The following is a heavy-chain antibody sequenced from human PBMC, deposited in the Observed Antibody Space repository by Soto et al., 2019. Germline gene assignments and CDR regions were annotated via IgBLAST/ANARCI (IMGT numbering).Heavy chain of an antibody. D-gene: IGHD1-1*01. CDR3: ARATGTLRSRNCDY. Sequence: SETLSLTCSVSGGSISTVGHYWTWIRQPPGKGLEWIGSIYRTGSTYYSKSLRSRLTMSVDTSKSQFSLRLSSVTAADTAVYYCARATGTLRSRNCDYWGQGSLVTSPQ. J-gene: IGHJ4*02. V-gene: IGHV4-31*03. CDR2: IYRTGST. CDR1: GGSISTVGHY.